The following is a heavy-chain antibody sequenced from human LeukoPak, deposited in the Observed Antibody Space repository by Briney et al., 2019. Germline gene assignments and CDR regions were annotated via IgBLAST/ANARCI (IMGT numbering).Heavy chain of an antibody. V-gene: IGHV4-39*07. CDR1: GGSISSSSYY. Sequence: PSETLSLTCTVSGGSISSSSYYWGWIRQPPGKGLEWIGSIYYSGSTYYNPSLKSRVTISVDTSKNQFSLKLSSVTAVDTAVYYCARLDFSHDAFDIWGQGTMVTVSS. CDR2: IYYSGST. CDR3: ARLDFSHDAFDI. D-gene: IGHD3/OR15-3a*01. J-gene: IGHJ3*02.